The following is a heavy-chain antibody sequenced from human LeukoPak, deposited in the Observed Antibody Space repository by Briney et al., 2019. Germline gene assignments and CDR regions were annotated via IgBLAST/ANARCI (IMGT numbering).Heavy chain of an antibody. J-gene: IGHJ5*02. D-gene: IGHD6-19*01. V-gene: IGHV4-59*01. CDR1: GGSISSYY. CDR3: ARARAVAGTFSWFDP. CDR2: IFYSGST. Sequence: ETLSLTCTVSGGSISSYYWSWIRQPPGQGLEWIGYIFYSGSTNYNPSLKSRVTISIDTSKNQFSLKLSSVTAADTAVYYCARARAVAGTFSWFDPWGQGTLVTVSS.